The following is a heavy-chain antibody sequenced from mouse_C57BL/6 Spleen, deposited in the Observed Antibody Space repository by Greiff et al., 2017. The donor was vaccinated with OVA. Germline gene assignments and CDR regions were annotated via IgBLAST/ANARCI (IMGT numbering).Heavy chain of an antibody. Sequence: QVQLQQSDAELVKPGASVKISCKVSGYTFTDHTINWMKQRPEQGLEWIGYIYPRDGSTKYNEKFKGKATLTADKSSSTAYMQLNSLTSEDAAVYCCANCYGSSYAWFAYWGQGTLVTVSA. D-gene: IGHD1-1*01. J-gene: IGHJ3*01. CDR2: IYPRDGST. CDR1: GYTFTDHT. V-gene: IGHV1-78*01. CDR3: ANCYGSSYAWFAY.